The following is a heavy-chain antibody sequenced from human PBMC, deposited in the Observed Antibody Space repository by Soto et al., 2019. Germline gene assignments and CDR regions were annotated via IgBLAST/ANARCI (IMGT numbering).Heavy chain of an antibody. V-gene: IGHV3-74*01. J-gene: IGHJ6*02. Sequence: GGSLRLSCAASGFTFSSYWMHWVRQAPGKGLVWVSRINSDGSSTSYADSVKGRFTISRDNAKNTLYLQMNSLRAEDTAVYYCARKLAYSSASYYYGMDVWGQGTTVTVSS. D-gene: IGHD6-6*01. CDR3: ARKLAYSSASYYYGMDV. CDR1: GFTFSSYW. CDR2: INSDGSST.